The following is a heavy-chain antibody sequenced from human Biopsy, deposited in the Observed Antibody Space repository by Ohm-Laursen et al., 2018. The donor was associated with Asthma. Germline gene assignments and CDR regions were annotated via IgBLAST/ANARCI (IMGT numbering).Heavy chain of an antibody. CDR2: VSSDGHNK. CDR1: GFVFSQWG. V-gene: IGHV3-30*03. CDR3: ARQSGQDYGDSSGFDI. Sequence: SLRLSCTAPGFVFSQWGMHWVRQGPGKGLEWVALVSSDGHNKYYEDSVKGRFTISRDNSRNRLYLQINRLTVEDSAVYFCARQSGQDYGDSSGFDIWGQGTKVAVSS. D-gene: IGHD3-22*01. J-gene: IGHJ3*02.